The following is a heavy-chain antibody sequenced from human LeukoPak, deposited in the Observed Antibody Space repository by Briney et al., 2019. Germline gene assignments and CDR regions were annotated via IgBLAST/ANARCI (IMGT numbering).Heavy chain of an antibody. D-gene: IGHD6-13*01. J-gene: IGHJ6*02. CDR1: GGSISSYY. CDR2: SYDSGST. V-gene: IGHV4-59*01. CDR3: ARALAAAGTVRHYYYGMDV. Sequence: SETLSLTCTVSGGSISSYYWSWIRLPPGKGLEWIGYSYDSGSTNYNPSLKSRVTISVDTSKNQFSLKLSSVTAADTAVYYCARALAAAGTVRHYYYGMDVWGQGTTVTVSS.